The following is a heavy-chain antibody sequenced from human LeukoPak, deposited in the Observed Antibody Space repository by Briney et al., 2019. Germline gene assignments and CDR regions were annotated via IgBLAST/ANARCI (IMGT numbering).Heavy chain of an antibody. V-gene: IGHV3-11*04. J-gene: IGHJ6*03. CDR2: ISRSGSTK. CDR3: VRDHYYSMDV. CDR1: GFTFSDYN. Sequence: PGGSLRLSCAASGFTFSDYNMRWIRQAPGKGLEWVSSISRSGSTKYYADSVKGRFTISRDNSKNTLYLQMNSLRADDTAIYYCVRDHYYSMDVWGKGTTVTISS.